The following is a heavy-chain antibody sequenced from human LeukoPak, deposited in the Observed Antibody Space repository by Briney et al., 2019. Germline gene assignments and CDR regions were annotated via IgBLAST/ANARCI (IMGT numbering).Heavy chain of an antibody. Sequence: SVNVSCKASGGTFSSYAISWIRQAPGQGLEWMGGIIPIFGTANYAQKFQGRVTITAGESTSTAYMELSSLRSEDTAVYYCARAGGGYSYGYSDYWGQGTLVTVSS. D-gene: IGHD5-18*01. V-gene: IGHV1-69*13. CDR1: GGTFSSYA. J-gene: IGHJ4*02. CDR3: ARAGGGYSYGYSDY. CDR2: IIPIFGTA.